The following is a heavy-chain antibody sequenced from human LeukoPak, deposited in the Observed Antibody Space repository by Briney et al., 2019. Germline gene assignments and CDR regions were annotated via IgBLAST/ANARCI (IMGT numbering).Heavy chain of an antibody. D-gene: IGHD2-15*01. Sequence: GGSLRLSCAASGFTFSGYGMHWVRLAPGVGLQWIAFISDDGSNKDYAVYVKGRFTITRDNSKNSLYLQMNSLRAEDTALYYCAKDMGVVVAATAGLDIWGQGTMVTVSS. CDR2: ISDDGSNK. CDR3: AKDMGVVVAATAGLDI. CDR1: GFTFSGYG. V-gene: IGHV3-30*04. J-gene: IGHJ3*02.